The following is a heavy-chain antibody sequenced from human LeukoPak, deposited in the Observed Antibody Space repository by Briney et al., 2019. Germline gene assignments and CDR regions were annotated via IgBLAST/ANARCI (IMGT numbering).Heavy chain of an antibody. V-gene: IGHV1-2*02. J-gene: IGHJ4*02. CDR1: GYTFTGYY. CDR3: ARANPLYCSSTTCLFDY. D-gene: IGHD2-2*01. Sequence: DSVKVPCKASGYTFTGYYMHWVRQAPGQGIERIGWINPNSGDTNYAQKFQGRVTMTRDTSISTAHMELSRLRSDDTAVYYCARANPLYCSSTTCLFDYWGQGTLFTVSS. CDR2: INPNSGDT.